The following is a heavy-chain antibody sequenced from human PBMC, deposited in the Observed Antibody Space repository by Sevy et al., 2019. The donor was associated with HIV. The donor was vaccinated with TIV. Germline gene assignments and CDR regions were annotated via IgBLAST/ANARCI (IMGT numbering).Heavy chain of an antibody. CDR2: IKQDGSEK. J-gene: IGHJ5*02. CDR1: GFTFSSYW. V-gene: IGHV3-7*01. Sequence: RGCLRLSCAASGFTFSSYWMNWVRQAPGKGLERVANIKQDGSEKYYVDSVKGRFTISRDNAKNSLYLEMNTLRAEDTAVYYCATSGGETWGQGTLVFVSS. D-gene: IGHD3-16*01. CDR3: ATSGGET.